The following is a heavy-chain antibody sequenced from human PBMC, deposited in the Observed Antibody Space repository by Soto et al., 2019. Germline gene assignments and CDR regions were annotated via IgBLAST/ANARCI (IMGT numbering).Heavy chain of an antibody. D-gene: IGHD3-10*01. CDR2: INPSSGGT. Sequence: GASVKVSCKASGYTFTGYYMHWVRQAPGQGLEWMGWINPSSGGTNYAQKFQGWVTMTRDTSISTAYMELSRLRSDDTAVYYCARDRGSDYYYYGMDVWGQGTTVTV. J-gene: IGHJ6*02. CDR1: GYTFTGYY. CDR3: ARDRGSDYYYYGMDV. V-gene: IGHV1-2*04.